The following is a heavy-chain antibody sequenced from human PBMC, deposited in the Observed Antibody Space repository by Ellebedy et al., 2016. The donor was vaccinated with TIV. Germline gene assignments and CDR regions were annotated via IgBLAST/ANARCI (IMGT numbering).Heavy chain of an antibody. D-gene: IGHD6-6*01. CDR2: IWYDGSNK. CDR1: GFTFSSFG. CDR3: ARESSIAARRDDSVDY. J-gene: IGHJ4*02. V-gene: IGHV3-33*01. Sequence: PGGSLRLSCAASGFTFSSFGMHWVRQAPGKGLEWVAVIWYDGSNKYYADSVKGRFTISRDNSKNTLYLQMNSLRAEDTAVYYCARESSIAARRDDSVDYWGQGTLVTVSS.